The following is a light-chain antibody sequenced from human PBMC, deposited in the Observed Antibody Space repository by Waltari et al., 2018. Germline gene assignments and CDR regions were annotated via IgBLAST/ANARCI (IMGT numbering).Light chain of an antibody. CDR3: QQYATSPEA. V-gene: IGKV3-20*01. J-gene: IGKJ4*01. CDR2: GAS. Sequence: EIVLTQSPGTLSLSPGERATLSCRASQSVNNNYLAWYQQKPGQAPRLLIYGASTRATGIPDRFRGSWSGTDFTLTISRLEPEDFAAYYCQQYATSPEAFGVGTKVDIK. CDR1: QSVNNNY.